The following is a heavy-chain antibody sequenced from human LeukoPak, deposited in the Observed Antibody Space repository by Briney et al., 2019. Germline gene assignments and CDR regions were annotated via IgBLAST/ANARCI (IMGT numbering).Heavy chain of an antibody. D-gene: IGHD6-19*01. CDR1: GFTVSSNY. CDR2: IYSGGST. CDR3: ARDRSSGWWSWFDP. Sequence: GGSLRLSCAASGFTVSSNYMSWVRQAPGKGLEWVSIIYSGGSTFYADSVKGRFTISRDNSKNTLYLQMNSLRAEDTAVYYCARDRSSGWWSWFDPWGQGTLVTVSS. V-gene: IGHV3-53*01. J-gene: IGHJ5*02.